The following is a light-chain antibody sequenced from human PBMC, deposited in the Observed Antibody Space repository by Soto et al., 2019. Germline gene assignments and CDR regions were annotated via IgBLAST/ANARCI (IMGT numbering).Light chain of an antibody. CDR2: GAS. CDR3: QHYNNWPRT. J-gene: IGKJ1*01. CDR1: QRVSSN. Sequence: EIVMTQSPATLSVSPGERATLSCRASQRVSSNLAGYQQKPGQAPRPLIYGASTRATGIPARFSGSGSGTEFTLTISSLQSEDFAVYYCQHYNNWPRTFGQGTKVEIK. V-gene: IGKV3-15*01.